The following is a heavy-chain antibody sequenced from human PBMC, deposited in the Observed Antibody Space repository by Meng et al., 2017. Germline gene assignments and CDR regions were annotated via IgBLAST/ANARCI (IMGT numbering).Heavy chain of an antibody. CDR2: IYHSGST. CDR3: ARGGEGGGYYYDRSGYYYDPAFDI. CDR1: GGSISSSSYY. Sequence: SETLSLTCTVSGGSISSSSYYWGWIRQPPGKGLEWIGSIYHSGSTYYNPSLKSRVTISVDTSKNQFSLKLSSVTAADTAVYYCARGGEGGGYYYDRSGYYYDPAFDIWGQGTMVTVSS. J-gene: IGHJ3*02. V-gene: IGHV4-39*07. D-gene: IGHD3-22*01.